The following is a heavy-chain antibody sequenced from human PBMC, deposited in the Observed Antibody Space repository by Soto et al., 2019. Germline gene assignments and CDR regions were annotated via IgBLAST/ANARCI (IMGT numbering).Heavy chain of an antibody. CDR1: GGSIISYY. V-gene: IGHV4-59*01. CDR3: ARDRRDGYNLIDY. D-gene: IGHD5-12*01. J-gene: IGHJ4*02. CDR2: IYYSGST. Sequence: PSETLSLTCTVSGGSIISYYWSWIRQPPGKGLEWIGYIYYSGSTNYNPSLKSRVTISVDTSKNQFSLKLSSVTAADTAVYYCARDRRDGYNLIDYWGQGTLVTVSS.